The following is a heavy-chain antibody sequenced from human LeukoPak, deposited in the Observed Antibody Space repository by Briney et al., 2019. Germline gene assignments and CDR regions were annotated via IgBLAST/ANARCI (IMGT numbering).Heavy chain of an antibody. CDR2: ISGSGGST. CDR1: GLTFSSYA. D-gene: IGHD3-22*01. V-gene: IGHV3-23*01. J-gene: IGHJ4*02. CDR3: AKVSRYYDSSGPVDY. Sequence: GGPLRLSCAASGLTFSSYAMSWVRPPPGKGLEWVSAISGSGGSTYYADSVKGRFTISRDNSKNTLYLQMNSLRAEDTAVYYCAKVSRYYDSSGPVDYWGQGTLVTVSS.